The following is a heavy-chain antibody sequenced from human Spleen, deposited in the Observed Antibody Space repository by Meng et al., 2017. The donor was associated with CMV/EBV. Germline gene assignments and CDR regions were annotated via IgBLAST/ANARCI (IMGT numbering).Heavy chain of an antibody. Sequence: ASVKVSCKASGYTFTGYYMHWVRQAPGQGLDWMGWINPNSGGANYAQKFQGRVTLTRDTSISTAYMEVSSLRSDDTAVYYCARAWGIGSYYPYYFDYWGQGTLVTVSS. D-gene: IGHD1-26*01. J-gene: IGHJ4*02. CDR2: INPNSGGA. CDR3: ARAWGIGSYYPYYFDY. V-gene: IGHV1-2*02. CDR1: GYTFTGYY.